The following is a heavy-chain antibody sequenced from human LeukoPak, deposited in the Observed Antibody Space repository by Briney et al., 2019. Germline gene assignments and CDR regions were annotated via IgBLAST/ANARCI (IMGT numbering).Heavy chain of an antibody. D-gene: IGHD5-18*01. CDR3: ATYRQVLLPFES. V-gene: IGHV3-48*01. J-gene: IGHJ4*02. CDR2: ISSSSSTI. Sequence: GGSLRLSCAASRFTLSSYSMNWVRQAPGKGLEWVSYISSSSSTIFYADSVKGRFTISRDNAKNSLYLQMNSLRAEDTAIYYCATYRQVLLPFESWGQGTLVTVSS. CDR1: RFTLSSYS.